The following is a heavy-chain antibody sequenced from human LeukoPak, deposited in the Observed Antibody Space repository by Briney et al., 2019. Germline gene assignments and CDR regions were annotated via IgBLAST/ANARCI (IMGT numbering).Heavy chain of an antibody. CDR1: GFTFSSYG. CDR2: ISYDGSNK. Sequence: QPGGSLRLSCAASGFTFSSYGMHWVRQAPGKGLEWVAVISYDGSNKYYADSVKGRFTISRDNSKNTLYLQMNSLRAEDTAVYYCATQKVWRYCSGGSCYSSEDYWGQGTLVTVSS. V-gene: IGHV3-30*03. D-gene: IGHD2-15*01. J-gene: IGHJ4*02. CDR3: ATQKVWRYCSGGSCYSSEDY.